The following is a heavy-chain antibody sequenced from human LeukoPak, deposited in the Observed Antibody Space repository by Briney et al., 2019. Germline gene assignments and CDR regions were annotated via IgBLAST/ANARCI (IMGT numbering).Heavy chain of an antibody. CDR3: ARSGGPEVSFDN. CDR1: GGSFSGYY. Sequence: SETLSLTCAVYGGSFSGYYWSWIRQPPGKGLEWIGEINHSGSTNYNPSLKSRVTISVDTSKNQFSLKLSSVTAADTAVYYCARSGGPEVSFDNWGQGTLVTVSS. CDR2: INHSGST. D-gene: IGHD1-26*01. V-gene: IGHV4-34*01. J-gene: IGHJ4*02.